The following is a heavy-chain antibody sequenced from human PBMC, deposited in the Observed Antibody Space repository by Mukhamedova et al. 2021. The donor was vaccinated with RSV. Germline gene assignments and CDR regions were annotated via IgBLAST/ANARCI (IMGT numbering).Heavy chain of an antibody. Sequence: GGYYWSWIRQHPGKGLEWIGYIYYSGSTYYNPSLKSRVTISVDTSKNQFSLKLSSVTAADTAVYYCAGFHYDNAEGFGDYWGQGTL. V-gene: IGHV4-31*02. CDR3: AGFHYDNAEGFGDY. CDR1: GGYY. D-gene: IGHD3-22*01. J-gene: IGHJ4*02. CDR2: IYYSGST.